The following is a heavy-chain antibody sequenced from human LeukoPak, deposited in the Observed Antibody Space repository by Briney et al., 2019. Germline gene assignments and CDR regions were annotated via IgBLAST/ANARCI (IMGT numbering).Heavy chain of an antibody. Sequence: PGGSLRLSCAASGFTFSSYSMNWVRQAPGKGLEWVSSISSSSSYIYYADSVKGRFTISRDNAKNSLYLQMNSLRAEDTAVYYCARDFRGILTGYWYYWGQGTLVTVSS. J-gene: IGHJ4*02. CDR2: ISSSSSYI. V-gene: IGHV3-21*01. CDR3: ARDFRGILTGYWYY. CDR1: GFTFSSYS. D-gene: IGHD3-9*01.